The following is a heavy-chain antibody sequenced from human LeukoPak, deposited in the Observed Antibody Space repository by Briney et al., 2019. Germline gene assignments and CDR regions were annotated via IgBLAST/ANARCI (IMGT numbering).Heavy chain of an antibody. J-gene: IGHJ5*02. CDR2: ISAYNGNT. V-gene: IGHV1-18*01. CDR1: GYTFTSYD. D-gene: IGHD1-26*01. CDR3: ARDAAPIVGATTPNYNWFDP. Sequence: GASVKVSCKASGYTFTSYDINWVRQAPGQGLEWMGWISAYNGNTNYAQKLQGRVTMTTDTSTSTAYMELRSLRSDDTAMYYCARDAAPIVGATTPNYNWFDPWGQGTLVTVSS.